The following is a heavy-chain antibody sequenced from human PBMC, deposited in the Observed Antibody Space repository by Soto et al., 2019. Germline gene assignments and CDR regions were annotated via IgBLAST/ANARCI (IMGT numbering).Heavy chain of an antibody. J-gene: IGHJ4*02. V-gene: IGHV4-59*01. CDR2: MDYSGST. CDR3: ARQYTSANFFDY. D-gene: IGHD2-2*01. CDR1: GGSMSSFY. Sequence: SETLSLTCTVSGGSMSSFYWSWIRQPPGRGLEWIGYMDYSGSTSYNPSLKSRVTISVDTSKKQFYLKLSSVTAADTAVYYCARQYTSANFFDYWGQGTLVTVSS.